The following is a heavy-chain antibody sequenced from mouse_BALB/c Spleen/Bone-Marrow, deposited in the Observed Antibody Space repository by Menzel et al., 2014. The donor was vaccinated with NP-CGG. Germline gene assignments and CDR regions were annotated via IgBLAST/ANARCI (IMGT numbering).Heavy chain of an antibody. Sequence: VQLQQSGAELVKPGASVKLSCRVSGYTFINSFVSWVKQIPGQGLEWIGVFNPSNDTPNFNEKFKSKATLPVDKSDSTACMQHSRLTSEDAADYDCTRSGCYGYGWYFDVWGEGTTVTVSS. CDR2: FNPSNDTP. V-gene: IGHV1-64*01. CDR3: TRSGCYGYGWYFDV. J-gene: IGHJ1*01. D-gene: IGHD1-2*01. CDR1: GYTFINSF.